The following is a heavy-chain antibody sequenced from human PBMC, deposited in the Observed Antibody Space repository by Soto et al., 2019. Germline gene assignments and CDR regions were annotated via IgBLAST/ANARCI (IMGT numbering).Heavy chain of an antibody. D-gene: IGHD3-16*02. V-gene: IGHV4-59*08. CDR2: IYYSGST. CDR3: AGLGELSPNYYYYYMDV. Sequence: SETLSLTCTVSGGSISSYYWSWIRQPPGEGLEWIGYIYYSGSTNYNPSLKSRVTISVDTSKNQFSLKLSSVTAADTAVYYCAGLGELSPNYYYYYMDVWGKGTTVTVSS. CDR1: GGSISSYY. J-gene: IGHJ6*03.